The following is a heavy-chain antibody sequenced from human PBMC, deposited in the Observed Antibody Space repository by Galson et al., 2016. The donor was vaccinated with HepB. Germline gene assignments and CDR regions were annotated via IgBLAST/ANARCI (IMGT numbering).Heavy chain of an antibody. Sequence: SLRLSCAASGFTFSSYWMYWVRQAPGKGLVWVSRIDSDGITTAYADSVKGRFTISRDNAKNTLYLQVNSLRVEDTAIYYCARGRTTSCNSAFDIWGQGTMVTVSS. V-gene: IGHV3-74*01. CDR1: GFTFSSYW. CDR2: IDSDGITT. CDR3: ARGRTTSCNSAFDI. J-gene: IGHJ3*02. D-gene: IGHD2-2*02.